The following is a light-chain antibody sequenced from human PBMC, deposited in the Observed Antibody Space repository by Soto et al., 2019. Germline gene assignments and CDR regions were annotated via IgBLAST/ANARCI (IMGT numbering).Light chain of an antibody. J-gene: IGLJ1*01. CDR3: SSYTSSSSLYV. Sequence: QSALTQPASVSGSPGQSITISCTGTSSDVGGYNYVSWYQQHPDKAPKLMIYDVSKRPSGVSNRFSGSKSGNTASLTISGLQAEDEADYYCSSYTSSSSLYVFGTGTKLTVL. CDR2: DVS. CDR1: SSDVGGYNY. V-gene: IGLV2-14*01.